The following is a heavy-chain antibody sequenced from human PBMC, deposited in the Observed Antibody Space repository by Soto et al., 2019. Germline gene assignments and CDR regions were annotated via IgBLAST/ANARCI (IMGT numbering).Heavy chain of an antibody. Sequence: PSETLSLTCTVSGGSINIDHYHWTWIRQPPGKGLEWIGEINHSGSTYYNPSLKSRVTISVDTSKNQFSLKLSSVTAADTAVYYCARPPSIAATTFNAEYFQHWGQGTLVTVSS. CDR2: INHSGST. J-gene: IGHJ1*01. CDR3: ARPPSIAATTFNAEYFQH. V-gene: IGHV4-39*01. CDR1: GGSINIDHYH. D-gene: IGHD6-6*01.